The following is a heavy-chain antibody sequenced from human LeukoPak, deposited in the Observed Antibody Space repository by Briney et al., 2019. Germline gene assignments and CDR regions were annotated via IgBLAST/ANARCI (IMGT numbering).Heavy chain of an antibody. J-gene: IGHJ4*02. CDR2: IWYDGSNK. CDR3: ARDGPLYCSGGSCQPRYYFDY. Sequence: GGSLRLSCAASGFTFSSYGMHWVRQAPGKGLEWVAVIWYDGSNKYYADSVKGRFTISRDNSKNTLYLQMNCLRAEDTAVYYCARDGPLYCSGGSCQPRYYFDYWGQGTLVTVSS. V-gene: IGHV3-33*01. CDR1: GFTFSSYG. D-gene: IGHD2-15*01.